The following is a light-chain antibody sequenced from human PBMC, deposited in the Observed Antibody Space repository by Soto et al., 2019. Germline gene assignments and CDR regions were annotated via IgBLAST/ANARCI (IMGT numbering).Light chain of an antibody. J-gene: IGKJ1*01. CDR3: QHYNNYSEE. Sequence: DIQMTQSPSTLSGSVGDRVTITCRASQTISSWLAWYQQKPGKAPKLLIYKASTLKSGVPSRFSGSGSGTEFTLTISSLQPDDFATYYCQHYNNYSEEFGQGTKVDIK. CDR1: QTISSW. CDR2: KAS. V-gene: IGKV1-5*03.